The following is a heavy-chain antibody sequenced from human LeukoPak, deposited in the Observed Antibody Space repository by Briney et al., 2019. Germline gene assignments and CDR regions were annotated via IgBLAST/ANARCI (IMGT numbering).Heavy chain of an antibody. D-gene: IGHD1-1*01. Sequence: GGSLRLSCAASGFTFSNAWMSWVRQAPGKGLEWVGRIKSKTDGGTTDYAAPVKGRFTISRDDSKNTLYLQMNSLKTEDTAVYYCTTTWAVEVNCFDYWGQGTLVTVSS. CDR2: IKSKTDGGTT. J-gene: IGHJ4*02. CDR3: TTTWAVEVNCFDY. CDR1: GFTFSNAW. V-gene: IGHV3-15*01.